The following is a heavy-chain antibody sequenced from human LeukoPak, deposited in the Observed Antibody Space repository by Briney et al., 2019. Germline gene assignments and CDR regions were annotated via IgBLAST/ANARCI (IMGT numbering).Heavy chain of an antibody. V-gene: IGHV1-69*04. D-gene: IGHD3-10*01. CDR3: ARDWSGDDYSDY. J-gene: IGHJ4*02. CDR1: GGTFSSYA. Sequence: SVKVSCKASGGTFSSYAISWVRQAPGQGLEWMGRIIPILGIANYAQKFQGRVTITADKSTSTAYMELSSLRSEDTAVYYCARDWSGDDYSDYWGQGTLVTVSS. CDR2: IIPILGIA.